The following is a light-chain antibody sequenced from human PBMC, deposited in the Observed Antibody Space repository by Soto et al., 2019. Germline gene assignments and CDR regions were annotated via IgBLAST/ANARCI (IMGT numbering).Light chain of an antibody. CDR3: QQYGSSPPVT. Sequence: DILVSQSASTLSFPVGERVTFNCRASQSISYSLAWYQQKPGKAPKSLIYAASSLQSGVPSKFSGSGSGTDFTLTISRLEPEDFAVYYCQQYGSSPPVTFGGGTKVDI. CDR2: AAS. V-gene: IGKV1-16*02. J-gene: IGKJ4*01. CDR1: QSISYS.